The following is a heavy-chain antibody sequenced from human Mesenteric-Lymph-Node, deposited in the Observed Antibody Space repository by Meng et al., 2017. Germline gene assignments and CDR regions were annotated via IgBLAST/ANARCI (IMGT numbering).Heavy chain of an antibody. CDR3: MRGISAPDY. V-gene: IGHV3-23*04. D-gene: IGHD1-26*01. CDR1: GFTFSSYA. CDR2: IGGSATST. J-gene: IGHJ4*02. Sequence: VRLVGVGGGLVQPGGSLRLSCAAFGFTFSSYALSWVRQAPGKGLEWVSSIGGSATSTYYADSVKGRFTISRDDSKHTLYLQMNSLRAEDTAIYYCMRGISAPDYWGQGSLVTVAS.